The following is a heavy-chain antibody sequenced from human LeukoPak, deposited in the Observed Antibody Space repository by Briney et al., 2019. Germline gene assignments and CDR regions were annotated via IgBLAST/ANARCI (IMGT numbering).Heavy chain of an antibody. CDR2: IYHSGST. D-gene: IGHD2-15*01. Sequence: SETLSLTCTVSGYSISSGYYWGWIRQPPGKGLEWIGSIYHSGSTYYNPSLKSRVTISVDTSKNQFSLKLSSVTAADTAGYYCARAQSAATHYFRYNWFDPWGQGTLVTVSS. J-gene: IGHJ5*02. V-gene: IGHV4-38-2*02. CDR1: GYSISSGYY. CDR3: ARAQSAATHYFRYNWFDP.